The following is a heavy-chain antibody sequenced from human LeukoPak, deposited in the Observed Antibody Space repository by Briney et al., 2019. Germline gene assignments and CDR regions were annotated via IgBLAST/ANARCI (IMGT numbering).Heavy chain of an antibody. D-gene: IGHD3-10*01. J-gene: IGHJ5*02. CDR3: ARDRDITMVRGTYNWFDP. V-gene: IGHV1-2*02. CDR1: GYTFSGNY. Sequence: ASVKVPCKASGYTFSGNYMHWVRQAPGQGPEWLGWINPNSGGTKYAQKFQGRVTMTRDTSISTAYMELSRLRSDDTAVYYCARDRDITMVRGTYNWFDPWGQGTLVTVSS. CDR2: INPNSGGT.